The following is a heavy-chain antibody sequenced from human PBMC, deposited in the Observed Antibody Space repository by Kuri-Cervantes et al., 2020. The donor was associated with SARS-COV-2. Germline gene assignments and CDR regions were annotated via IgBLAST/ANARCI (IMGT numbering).Heavy chain of an antibody. J-gene: IGHJ4*02. Sequence: SETLSLTCTVSGGSISSYYWSWIRQPPGKGLEWIGYIYYSGSTNYNPSLKSRVTISVDTSKNQFSLKLSSVTAADTAVYYCARVGGNWELPFDYWGQGTLVTVS. CDR3: ARVGGNWELPFDY. CDR2: IYYSGST. V-gene: IGHV4-59*01. CDR1: GGSISSYY. D-gene: IGHD3-10*01.